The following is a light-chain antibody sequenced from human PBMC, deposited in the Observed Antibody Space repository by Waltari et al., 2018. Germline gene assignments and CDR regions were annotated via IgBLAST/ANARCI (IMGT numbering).Light chain of an antibody. Sequence: QSALTQPPSVSGSPGQSVTISCTGTSSNVGGSNYLSWYQQHPGKAPKFIIYEVEKRPSGVPDRFSGSKSGNTASLTISGLQADDEADYYCFSYAGTFTWVFGGGTRVTVL. CDR2: EVE. J-gene: IGLJ3*02. V-gene: IGLV2-11*01. CDR1: SSNVGGSNY. CDR3: FSYAGTFTWV.